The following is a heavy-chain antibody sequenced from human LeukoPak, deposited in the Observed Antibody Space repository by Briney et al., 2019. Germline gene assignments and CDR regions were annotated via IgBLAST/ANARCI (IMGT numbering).Heavy chain of an antibody. D-gene: IGHD3-22*01. CDR2: ISYDGSNK. Sequence: RGSLRLSCAASGFTFSSYGMHWVRQAPGKGLEWVAVISYDGSNKYYADSVKGRFTISRDNSKNTLYLQMNSLRAEDTAVYYCAKDGVYYDSSGYYYYFDYWGQGTLVTVSS. J-gene: IGHJ4*02. CDR1: GFTFSSYG. CDR3: AKDGVYYDSSGYYYYFDY. V-gene: IGHV3-30*18.